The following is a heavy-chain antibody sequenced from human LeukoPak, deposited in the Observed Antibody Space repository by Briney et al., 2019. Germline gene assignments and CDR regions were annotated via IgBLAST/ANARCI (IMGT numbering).Heavy chain of an antibody. CDR1: GFTFSSYG. J-gene: IGHJ4*02. D-gene: IGHD1-1*01. CDR3: AKDQPNWNFDY. CDR2: ISYDGSNK. Sequence: GRSLRLSCAASGFTFSSYGMHWVRQAPGKGLEWVAVISYDGSNKYYADSVKGRFTISRDNSKNTLYLQMNTLRAEDTAVYYCAKDQPNWNFDYWGQGTLVTVSS. V-gene: IGHV3-30*18.